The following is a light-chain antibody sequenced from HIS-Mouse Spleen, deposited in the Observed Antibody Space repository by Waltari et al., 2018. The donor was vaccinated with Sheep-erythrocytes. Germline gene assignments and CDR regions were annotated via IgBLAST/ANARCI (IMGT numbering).Light chain of an antibody. Sequence: EIVVTQYPATLSLSPGERATLSCRASHGVSSYLAWYQQKPGQAPRLLIYDASNRATGIPARFSGSGSGTDFTLTISSLEPEDFAVYYCQQRSNWYTFGQGTKLEIK. J-gene: IGKJ2*01. CDR3: QQRSNWYT. V-gene: IGKV3-11*01. CDR2: DAS. CDR1: HGVSSY.